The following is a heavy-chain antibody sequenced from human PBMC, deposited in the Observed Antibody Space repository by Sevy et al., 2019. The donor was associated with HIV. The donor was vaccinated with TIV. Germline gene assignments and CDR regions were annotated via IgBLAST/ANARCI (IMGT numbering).Heavy chain of an antibody. J-gene: IGHJ4*02. CDR1: GHTFTSYG. CDR3: ARDSRDGSEYYFDY. V-gene: IGHV1-18*01. CDR2: ISAYNGNT. Sequence: ASVKVSCKASGHTFTSYGISWVRQAPGQGLEWMGWISAYNGNTNYAQKLQGRVTMTTDTSTSTAYMELRSLRSDDTAVYYCARDSRDGSEYYFDYWGQGTLVTVSS. D-gene: IGHD5-12*01.